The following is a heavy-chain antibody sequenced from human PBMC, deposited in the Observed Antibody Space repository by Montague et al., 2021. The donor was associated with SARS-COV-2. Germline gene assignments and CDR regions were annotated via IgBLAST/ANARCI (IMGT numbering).Heavy chain of an antibody. CDR3: ARGSVFRYYDFLTGSRSYFDY. V-gene: IGHV4-34*01. J-gene: IGHJ4*02. Sequence: SETLSLTCAVYGGSFSGYYRSWIRQPPGKGLEWIGEINHSGSTXXXSSXXXRVTISADTSKKQFSLKMSSVTAADTAVYYCARGSVFRYYDFLTGSRSYFDYWGQGTLVTVSS. CDR2: INHSGST. D-gene: IGHD3-9*01. CDR1: GGSFSGYY.